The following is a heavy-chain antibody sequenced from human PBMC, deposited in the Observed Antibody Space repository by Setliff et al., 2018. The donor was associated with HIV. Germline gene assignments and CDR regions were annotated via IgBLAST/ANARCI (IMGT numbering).Heavy chain of an antibody. CDR1: GFTFSNYA. V-gene: IGHV3-30*04. CDR3: ARDFVKSLAGTLDY. Sequence: PGGSLRLSCAASGFTFSNYAMHWVRQAPGKGLEWVAHISYDGSNKFYADSVRGRFTFSRDNSKNTLYLQMNSLRPEDTAVYYCARDFVKSLAGTLDYWGQGTLVTVSS. D-gene: IGHD6-19*01. J-gene: IGHJ4*02. CDR2: ISYDGSNK.